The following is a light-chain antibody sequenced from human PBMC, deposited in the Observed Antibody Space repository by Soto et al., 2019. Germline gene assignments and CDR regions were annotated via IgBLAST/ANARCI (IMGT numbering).Light chain of an antibody. CDR3: ASYTSSSTRV. Sequence: QAVVTQPASVSGSPGQSITISCTGTSSDVGGYNYVSWYQQHPGKAPKLMIYDVYNRPSGVSIRFSGSKSGNTASLTISGLQAEDEADYYCASYTSSSTRVFGGGTKVTVL. CDR2: DVY. V-gene: IGLV2-14*03. CDR1: SSDVGGYNY. J-gene: IGLJ2*01.